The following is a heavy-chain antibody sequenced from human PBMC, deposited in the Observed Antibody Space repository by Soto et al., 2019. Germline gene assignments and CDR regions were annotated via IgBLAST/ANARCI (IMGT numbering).Heavy chain of an antibody. CDR3: ESIAARQDWFDP. CDR2: INHSGST. J-gene: IGHJ5*02. D-gene: IGHD6-6*01. V-gene: IGHV4-34*01. Sequence: SETLSLTCAVYGGSFSGYYWSWIRQPPGKGLEWIGEINHSGSTNYNPSLKSRVTISVDTSKNQFSLKLSSVTAADTAVYYCESIAARQDWFDPWGQGTLVTVS. CDR1: GGSFSGYY.